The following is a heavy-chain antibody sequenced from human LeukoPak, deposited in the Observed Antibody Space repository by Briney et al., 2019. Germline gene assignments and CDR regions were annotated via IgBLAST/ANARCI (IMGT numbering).Heavy chain of an antibody. V-gene: IGHV1-18*01. CDR3: ARVPYYGGNLETGAGAYYFDY. Sequence: ASVKVSCKASGYTFTSYGISWVRQAPGQGLEWMGWISAYNGNTNYAQKLQGRVTMTTDTSTSTAYMELRSLRSDDTAVYYCARVPYYGGNLETGAGAYYFDYWGQGTLVTVSS. J-gene: IGHJ4*02. CDR1: GYTFTSYG. D-gene: IGHD4-23*01. CDR2: ISAYNGNT.